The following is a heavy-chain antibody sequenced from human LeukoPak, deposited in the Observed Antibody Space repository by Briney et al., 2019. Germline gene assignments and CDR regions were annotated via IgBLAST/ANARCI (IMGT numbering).Heavy chain of an antibody. CDR1: GFTFSSYG. Sequence: PGGSLRLSCAASGFTFSSYGMHWVRQAPGKGLEWVAFIRYDGSNKYYADSVKGRFTISRDNSKNTLYLQMNSLRAEDTAVYYCAKDLTMVRGVNGGDYWGQGTLVTVSS. CDR2: IRYDGSNK. V-gene: IGHV3-30*02. D-gene: IGHD3-10*01. CDR3: AKDLTMVRGVNGGDY. J-gene: IGHJ4*02.